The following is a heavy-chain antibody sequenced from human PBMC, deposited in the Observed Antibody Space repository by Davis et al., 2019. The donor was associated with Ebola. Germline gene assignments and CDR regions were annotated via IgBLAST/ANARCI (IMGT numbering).Heavy chain of an antibody. Sequence: MPSETLSLTCTVSGGSISSYYWSWIRQPPGKGLEWIGYIYYSGSTYYNPSLKSRVTISVETSKNQFSLKLSSVTAADTAVYYCASLRGYCSSTSCYGMDVWGQGTTVTVSS. CDR1: GGSISSYY. V-gene: IGHV4-59*12. J-gene: IGHJ6*02. CDR3: ASLRGYCSSTSCYGMDV. CDR2: IYYSGST. D-gene: IGHD2-2*01.